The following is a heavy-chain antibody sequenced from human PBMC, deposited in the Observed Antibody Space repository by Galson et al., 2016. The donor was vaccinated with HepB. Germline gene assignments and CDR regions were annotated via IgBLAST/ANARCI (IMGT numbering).Heavy chain of an antibody. D-gene: IGHD1-1*01. J-gene: IGHJ6*03. V-gene: IGHV6-1*01. CDR2: TYYRSKWYN. CDR1: GDSVSSNSAS. Sequence: CAISGDSVSSNSASWNFIRQSPSRGLEWLGRTYYRSKWYNDYAVSVRSRITINPDTSKNQFSLQLNSVTPVDTAVYYCARGISEQLKPSAYYYYVDVWGKGTTVTVSS. CDR3: ARGISEQLKPSAYYYYVDV.